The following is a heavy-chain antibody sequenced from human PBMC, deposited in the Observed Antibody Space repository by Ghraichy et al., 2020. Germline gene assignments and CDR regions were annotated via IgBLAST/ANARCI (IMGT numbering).Heavy chain of an antibody. CDR1: GYTFTSYG. V-gene: IGHV1-18*01. D-gene: IGHD3-22*01. J-gene: IGHJ4*02. CDR2: ISAYNGNT. CDR3: ARDDDRSGYYYY. Sequence: ASVKVSCKASGYTFTSYGISWVRQAPGQGLEWMGWISAYNGNTKYVQTLQGRVTLTTDTSANTVYMELRSLRSDDTAMYYCARDDDRSGYYYYWGQGTLVTVSS.